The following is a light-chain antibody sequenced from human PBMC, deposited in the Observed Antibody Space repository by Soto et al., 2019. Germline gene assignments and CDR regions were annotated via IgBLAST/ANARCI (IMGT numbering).Light chain of an antibody. J-gene: IGKJ3*01. CDR2: EAS. V-gene: IGKV1-5*01. CDR1: QNIGRG. Sequence: DIQMTQSPSTLSASVGDRVTITCRASQNIGRGLAWYQQKPGKAPKLLIYEASSLESRVQSRFSGRGSGTEFNLTISTLQPDDFATYYCQQYKSSALFTFGPGTKVDMK. CDR3: QQYKSSALFT.